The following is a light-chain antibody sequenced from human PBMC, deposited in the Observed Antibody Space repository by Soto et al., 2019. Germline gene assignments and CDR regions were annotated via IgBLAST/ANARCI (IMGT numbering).Light chain of an antibody. CDR2: AAS. V-gene: IGKV1-27*01. Sequence: DIQMTQSPSSLSASVGDRATITCRASQGISNSLAWYQQKPGKVPKLLIYAASTLQAGVPSRFSGSGSGTDFTLTISSLQPEDFATYYCQKYNSAPRTFGPGTNVEIK. J-gene: IGKJ1*01. CDR1: QGISNS. CDR3: QKYNSAPRT.